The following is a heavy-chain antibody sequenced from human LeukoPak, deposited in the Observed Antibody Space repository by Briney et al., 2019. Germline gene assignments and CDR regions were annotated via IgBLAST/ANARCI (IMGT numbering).Heavy chain of an antibody. V-gene: IGHV4-39*02. Sequence: PSETLSLTCSVSGGSISSIGYCWDWFRQSPGKGLEWIVTIYDSGTKYYNPSLKGRVTISVDTSKNHLSLRLSSVTAAATAVYYCARRVDTTRGYYYFYMDVWGKGTTVTVSS. CDR1: GGSISSIGYC. J-gene: IGHJ6*03. D-gene: IGHD5-18*01. CDR3: ARRVDTTRGYYYFYMDV. CDR2: IYDSGTK.